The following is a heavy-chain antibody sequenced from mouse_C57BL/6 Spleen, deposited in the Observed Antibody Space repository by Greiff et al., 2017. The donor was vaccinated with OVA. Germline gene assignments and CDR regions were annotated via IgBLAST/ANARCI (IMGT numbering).Heavy chain of an antibody. CDR3: ARSAYSYYYAMDY. J-gene: IGHJ4*01. CDR1: GFSLTSYG. CDR2: IWGVGST. D-gene: IGHD2-10*01. V-gene: IGHV2-6*01. Sequence: VKLVESGPGLVAPSQSLSITCTVSGFSLTSYGVDWVRQSPGKGLEWLGVIWGVGSTNYNSALKSRLSISKDNSKSQVFLKMNSLQTDDTAMYYCARSAYSYYYAMDYWGQGTSVTVSS.